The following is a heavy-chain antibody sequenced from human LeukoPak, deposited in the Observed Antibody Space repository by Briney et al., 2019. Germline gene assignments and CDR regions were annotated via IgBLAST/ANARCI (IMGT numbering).Heavy chain of an antibody. CDR1: GDSVTTYY. Sequence: SETLSLTCTVSGDSVTTYYWSWIRQPPGKGLEWIGYIYYSGSTNYNPSLKSRVTISVDTSKNQFSLKLSSVTAADTAVYYCAGLRDYYYYGMDVWGQGTTVTVSS. CDR3: AGLRDYYYYGMDV. J-gene: IGHJ6*02. D-gene: IGHD5-12*01. CDR2: IYYSGST. V-gene: IGHV4-59*02.